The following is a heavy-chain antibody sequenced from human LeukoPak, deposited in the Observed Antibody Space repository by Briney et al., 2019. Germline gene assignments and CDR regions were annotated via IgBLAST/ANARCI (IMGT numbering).Heavy chain of an antibody. D-gene: IGHD2-2*01. Sequence: GASVKVSCKASGGSFSSYAISWVRQAPGHGLEWMGGIIPIFGTANYAQIFQGRVTITADESTNTAYMELSSLRSEDTALYYCAYAHYYYYYMDVWGTGTTVTVSS. J-gene: IGHJ6*03. CDR1: GGSFSSYA. V-gene: IGHV1-69*13. CDR2: IIPIFGTA. CDR3: AYAHYYYYYMDV.